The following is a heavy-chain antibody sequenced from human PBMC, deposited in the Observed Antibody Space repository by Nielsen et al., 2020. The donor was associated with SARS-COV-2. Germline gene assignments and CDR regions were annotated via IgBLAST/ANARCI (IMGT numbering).Heavy chain of an antibody. J-gene: IGHJ5*02. V-gene: IGHV3-7*03. Sequence: GESLKISCAASGFTFSSYWMNWVRQAPGKGLEWVANIKEDGSEKYYADSVKGRFTISRDNSKNTLYLQMNSLRAEDTAVYYCAKDRDGDYVRWFDPWGQGTLVTVSS. CDR1: GFTFSSYW. CDR3: AKDRDGDYVRWFDP. CDR2: IKEDGSEK. D-gene: IGHD4-17*01.